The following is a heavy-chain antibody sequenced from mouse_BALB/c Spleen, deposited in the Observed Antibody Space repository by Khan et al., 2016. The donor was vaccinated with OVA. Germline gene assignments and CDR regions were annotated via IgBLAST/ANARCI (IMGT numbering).Heavy chain of an antibody. D-gene: IGHD1-1*01. CDR3: VRAGYSSRIYTMDY. J-gene: IGHJ4*01. CDR2: IYPGNVNT. V-gene: IGHV1S56*01. CDR1: GYTFTNYY. Sequence: VQLQQSGPELVKPGASVRISCKTSGYTFTNYYIHWVKQRPGQGLEWIGWIYPGNVNTKYNERFAGKATLTADKSSSTAYMQLSSLTSEDSAAYYCVRAGYSSRIYTMDYWGQGTSVTVSS.